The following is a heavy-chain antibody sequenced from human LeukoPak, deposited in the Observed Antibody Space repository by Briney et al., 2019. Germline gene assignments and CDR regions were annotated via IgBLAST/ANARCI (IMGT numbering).Heavy chain of an antibody. Sequence: SLRLSCSASGFTFSSYGMHWVRQAPGKGLEWVAVISYDGSNKYYADSVNGRFTISRDNSKNTLSLQMNSLRAEDTAMYYCAKSPSGRSRISRFDYWGQGILVTVSS. CDR2: ISYDGSNK. D-gene: IGHD1-26*01. CDR1: GFTFSSYG. J-gene: IGHJ4*02. V-gene: IGHV3-30*18. CDR3: AKSPSGRSRISRFDY.